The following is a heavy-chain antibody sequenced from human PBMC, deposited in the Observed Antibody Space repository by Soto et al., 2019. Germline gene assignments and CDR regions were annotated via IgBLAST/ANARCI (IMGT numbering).Heavy chain of an antibody. Sequence: DSVKVSGKASGYTFTNNYVSWVLQATGQGLEWMGWMNPGSGDTGYAQKFQGRVTMTRDISIATAYMELNSLTSEDTAIYYCARMESFGSLNWFDPWGQGTLVTVSS. CDR3: ARMESFGSLNWFDP. CDR2: MNPGSGDT. D-gene: IGHD5-18*01. V-gene: IGHV1-8*02. J-gene: IGHJ5*02. CDR1: GYTFTNNY.